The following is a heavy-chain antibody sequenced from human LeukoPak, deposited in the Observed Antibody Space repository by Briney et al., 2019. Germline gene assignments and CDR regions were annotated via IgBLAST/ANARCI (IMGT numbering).Heavy chain of an antibody. CDR2: ISSSGSTI. Sequence: GGSLRLSRAASGFTFSSYGMSWVRQAPGKGLEWVSYISSSGSTIYYADSVKGRFTISRDNAKNSLYLQMNSLRTEDTALYYCAKDALGMGYYYYMDVWGKGTTVTVSS. CDR3: AKDALGMGYYYYMDV. D-gene: IGHD1-14*01. CDR1: GFTFSSYG. V-gene: IGHV3-48*04. J-gene: IGHJ6*03.